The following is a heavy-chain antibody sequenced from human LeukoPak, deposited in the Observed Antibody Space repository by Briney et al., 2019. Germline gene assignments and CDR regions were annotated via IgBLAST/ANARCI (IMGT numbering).Heavy chain of an antibody. V-gene: IGHV1-69*05. CDR3: ATYYYDSSGYSFDY. CDR1: GGTFSSYA. CDR2: IIPIFGTA. Sequence: ASVKVSCKASGGTFSSYAISWVRQAPGQGLEWMGRIIPIFGTANYARKFQGRVTITTDESTSTAYMELSSLRSEDTAVYYCATYYYDSSGYSFDYWGQGTLVTVSS. J-gene: IGHJ4*02. D-gene: IGHD3-22*01.